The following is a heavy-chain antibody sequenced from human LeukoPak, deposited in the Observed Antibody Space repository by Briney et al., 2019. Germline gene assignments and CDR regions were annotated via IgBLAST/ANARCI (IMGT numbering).Heavy chain of an antibody. J-gene: IGHJ3*02. V-gene: IGHV4-30-2*01. D-gene: IGHD1-1*01. Sequence: EPSQTLSLTCAVSGGSISSGGYSWSWIRQPPGKGLEWIGYIYHSGSTYYNPSLKSRVTISVGTSKNQFSLKLSSVTAADTAVYYCARDGWNDVEDDAFDIWGQGTMVTVSS. CDR2: IYHSGST. CDR3: ARDGWNDVEDDAFDI. CDR1: GGSISSGGYS.